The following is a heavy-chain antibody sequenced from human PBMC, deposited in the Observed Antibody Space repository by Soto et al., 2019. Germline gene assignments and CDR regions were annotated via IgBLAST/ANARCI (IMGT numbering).Heavy chain of an antibody. J-gene: IGHJ5*02. Sequence: GASVKVYCKASGFSFSDYFMHWVRQAPGQGLEWMGIINPSGDSRNYAQKFQGRVTITRDTSTSTVYMDLSSLRYEDTAVYYCARDNSQNYGTPPASSWFHPSGKGPPVTGS. CDR2: INPSGDSR. D-gene: IGHD4-17*01. V-gene: IGHV1-46*01. CDR1: GFSFSDYF. CDR3: ARDNSQNYGTPPASSWFHP.